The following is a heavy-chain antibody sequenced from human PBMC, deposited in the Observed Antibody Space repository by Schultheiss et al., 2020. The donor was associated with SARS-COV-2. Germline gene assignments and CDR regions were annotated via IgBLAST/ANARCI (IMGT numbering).Heavy chain of an antibody. CDR3: TREYGGSYYYYYGMDV. CDR2: INPNSGST. J-gene: IGHJ6*02. V-gene: IGHV1-69*13. Sequence: SVKVSCKASGGTFSSYAISWVRQAPGQGLEWMGWINPNSGSTSYAQKFQGRVTITADESTSTAYMELSSLRSEDTAVYYCTREYGGSYYYYYGMDVWGQGTTVTVSS. D-gene: IGHD1-26*01. CDR1: GGTFSSYA.